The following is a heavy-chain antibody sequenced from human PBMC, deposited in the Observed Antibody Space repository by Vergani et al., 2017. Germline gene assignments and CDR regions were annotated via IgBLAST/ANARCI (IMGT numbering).Heavy chain of an antibody. Sequence: QLQLQESGPGLVKPSETLSLTCTVSGGSISSSSYYWGWIRQPPGKGLEWIGSIYYSGSTYYNPSLKSRVTISVDTSKNQFSLKLSSVTAADTAVYYCARGARDYGMDVWGQGTTVTVSS. CDR3: ARGARDYGMDV. D-gene: IGHD4/OR15-4a*01. J-gene: IGHJ6*02. CDR1: GGSISSSSYY. CDR2: IYYSGST. V-gene: IGHV4-39*01.